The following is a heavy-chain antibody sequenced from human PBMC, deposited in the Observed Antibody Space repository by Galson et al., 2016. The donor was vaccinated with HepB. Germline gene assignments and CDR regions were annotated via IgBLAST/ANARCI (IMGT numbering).Heavy chain of an antibody. Sequence: LSLTCSVSGDSISSSSYYWGWIRQPPGKGLEWIGTFYYTRSTYYNPSVKSRVTISVDTSKNQLSLKLTSVTAADTAVYYCARGRAARYFDYWGQGILVTVSS. CDR1: GDSISSSSYY. V-gene: IGHV4-39*07. CDR2: FYYTRST. J-gene: IGHJ4*02. CDR3: ARGRAARYFDY. D-gene: IGHD6-25*01.